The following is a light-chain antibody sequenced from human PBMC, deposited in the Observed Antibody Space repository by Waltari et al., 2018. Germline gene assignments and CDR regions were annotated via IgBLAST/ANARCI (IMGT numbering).Light chain of an antibody. Sequence: QSALTQPASVSGSPGQTITISCTGTSSDIGGHNYVSWYQQHPGKAPKLMIYDVVKRPSGVSNPFSVSRSGNTASLTISGLQAEDDAIYYCSSYASSKFGGGTNLTVL. J-gene: IGLJ2*01. CDR2: DVV. V-gene: IGLV2-14*01. CDR1: SSDIGGHNY. CDR3: SSYASSK.